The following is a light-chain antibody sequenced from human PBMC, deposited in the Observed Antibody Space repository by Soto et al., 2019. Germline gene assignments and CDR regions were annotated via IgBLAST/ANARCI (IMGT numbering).Light chain of an antibody. V-gene: IGLV3-25*03. CDR2: KDS. CDR3: QSADNSGTYRL. J-gene: IGLJ3*02. Sequence: SYELTQPPSVSVSPGQTAKITCSGDSLPNQYAYWYQQRSGQASVLVTYKDSERPSGIPERFSGSSSGTTVTLTISAVQAEDEADYYCQSADNSGTYRLFGGGTKLTVL. CDR1: SLPNQY.